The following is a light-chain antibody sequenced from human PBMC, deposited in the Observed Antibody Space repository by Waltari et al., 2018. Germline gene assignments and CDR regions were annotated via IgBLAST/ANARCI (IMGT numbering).Light chain of an antibody. J-gene: IGKJ3*01. CDR1: QSVNKN. CDR3: QQYSDLPPGGT. V-gene: IGKV3-15*01. CDR2: GAS. Sequence: EIVMTQSPAILSVSPGETATLSCRASQSVNKNLAWYQQRPGQAPRLLICGASTRASGLPASFSCIGSATEFNLTIIALHSEDFAVYYCQQYSDLPPGGTFGPGTKVDLK.